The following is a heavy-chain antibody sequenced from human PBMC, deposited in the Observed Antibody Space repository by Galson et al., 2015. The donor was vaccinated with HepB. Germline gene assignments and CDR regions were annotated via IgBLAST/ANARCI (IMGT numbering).Heavy chain of an antibody. CDR1: GGTFSSYA. J-gene: IGHJ4*02. D-gene: IGHD6-19*01. V-gene: IGHV1-69*13. Sequence: SVKVSCKASGGTFSSYAISWVRQAPGQGLEWMGGIIPIFGTANYAQKFQGRVTITADESTSTAYMELSSLRSEDTAVYYCARSSSGWSPLAMYYFGYWGQGTLVTVSS. CDR3: ARSSSGWSPLAMYYFGY. CDR2: IIPIFGTA.